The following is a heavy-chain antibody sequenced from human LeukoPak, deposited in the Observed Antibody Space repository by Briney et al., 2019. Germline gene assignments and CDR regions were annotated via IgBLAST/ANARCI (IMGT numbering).Heavy chain of an antibody. J-gene: IGHJ6*02. CDR2: IIPIFGIA. V-gene: IGHV1-69*04. D-gene: IGHD2-2*02. CDR1: GGTFSSYA. Sequence: ASVKVSCKASGGTFSSYAISWVRQAPGQGLEWMGRIIPIFGIANYAQKFQGRATITADKSTSAAYMELSSLRSEDTAVYYCASVPSYCSSTSCYTSYYYYGMDVWGQGTTVTVSS. CDR3: ASVPSYCSSTSCYTSYYYYGMDV.